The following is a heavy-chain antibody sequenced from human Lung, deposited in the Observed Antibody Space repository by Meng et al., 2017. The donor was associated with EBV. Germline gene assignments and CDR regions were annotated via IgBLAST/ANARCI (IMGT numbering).Heavy chain of an antibody. CDR1: NGSLSGYY. CDR3: AKGGRDRWLQSFEVPAALRTNWFDP. J-gene: IGHJ5*02. D-gene: IGHD5-24*01. Sequence: VRVQQGGAGLLKPTESLYPPCGVYNGSLSGYYWSWIRQPPGKGLEWIGEINHGGSANLNPSLKSRVTMAVDMSRNHFSLKLTSVTAADMAIYFCAKGGRDRWLQSFEVPAALRTNWFDPWGQGTLVTVSS. CDR2: INHGGSA. V-gene: IGHV4-34*02.